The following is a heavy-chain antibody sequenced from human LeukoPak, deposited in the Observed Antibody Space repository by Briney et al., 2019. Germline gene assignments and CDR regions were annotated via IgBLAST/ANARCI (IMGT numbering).Heavy chain of an antibody. CDR3: ARDSGYSYGDDAFDI. D-gene: IGHD5-18*01. CDR2: IYHSGST. V-gene: IGHV4-38-2*02. J-gene: IGHJ3*02. Sequence: SETLSLTCAVSGYSISSGYYWGWIRQPPGKGLEWIGSIYHSGSTYYNPSLKSRVTISVDTSKNQFSPKLSSVTAADTAVYYCARDSGYSYGDDAFDIWGQGTMVTVSS. CDR1: GYSISSGYY.